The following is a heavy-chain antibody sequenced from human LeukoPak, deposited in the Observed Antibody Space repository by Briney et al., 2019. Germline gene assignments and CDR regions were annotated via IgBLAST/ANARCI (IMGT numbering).Heavy chain of an antibody. J-gene: IGHJ3*02. CDR1: GGSISSYY. Sequence: PSETLSLTCTVSGGSISSYYWSWIRQPPGKGLEWIGYIYYSGSTNYNPSLKSRVTISVDTSKNQFSLKLSSVTAADTAVYYWARGGGAYYDYVWGSYGGTFDIWGQGTMVTVSS. D-gene: IGHD3-16*01. V-gene: IGHV4-59*01. CDR3: ARGGGAYYDYVWGSYGGTFDI. CDR2: IYYSGST.